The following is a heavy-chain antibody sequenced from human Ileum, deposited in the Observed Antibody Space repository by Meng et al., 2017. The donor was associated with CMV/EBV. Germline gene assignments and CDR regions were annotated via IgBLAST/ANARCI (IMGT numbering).Heavy chain of an antibody. J-gene: IGHJ4*02. D-gene: IGHD1-14*01. CDR3: ARGRNRAGGDY. CDR2: SSWDSVHI. Sequence: SLKISCAVSGFSFRAYAMHWVRQAPGKGLEWVSGSSWDSVHIGYADSVKGRFTISRDNGKNSLFLQMNSLRPEDTGLYYCARGRNRAGGDYWGQGTLVTVSS. V-gene: IGHV3-9*01. CDR1: GFSFRAYA.